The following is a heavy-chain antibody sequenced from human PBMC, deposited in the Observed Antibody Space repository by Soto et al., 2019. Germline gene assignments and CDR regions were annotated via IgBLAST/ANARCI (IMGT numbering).Heavy chain of an antibody. CDR2: ISSSGSTI. J-gene: IGHJ4*02. Sequence: EVQLVESGGGLVQPGGSLRLSCAASGFTFSSYEMNWVRQAPGKGLEWVSYISSSGSTIYYADSVKGRFTISRDNAKNSLYLQMNSLRAEDTAVYYCERDGQRAAAMDYFDYWGQGTLVTVSS. CDR3: ERDGQRAAAMDYFDY. V-gene: IGHV3-48*03. CDR1: GFTFSSYE. D-gene: IGHD2-2*01.